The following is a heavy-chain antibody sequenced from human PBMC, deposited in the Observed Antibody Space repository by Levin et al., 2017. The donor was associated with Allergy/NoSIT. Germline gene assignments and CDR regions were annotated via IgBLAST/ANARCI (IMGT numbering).Heavy chain of an antibody. CDR2: ISYDGSNK. D-gene: IGHD1-1*01. CDR1: GFTFSSYG. CDR3: AKDDPTSRAFDI. J-gene: IGHJ3*02. V-gene: IGHV3-30*18. Sequence: GESLKISCAASGFTFSSYGMHWVRQAPGKGLEWVAVISYDGSNKYYADSVKGRFTISRDNSKNTLYLQMNSLRAEDTAVYYCAKDDPTSRAFDIWGQGTMVTVSS.